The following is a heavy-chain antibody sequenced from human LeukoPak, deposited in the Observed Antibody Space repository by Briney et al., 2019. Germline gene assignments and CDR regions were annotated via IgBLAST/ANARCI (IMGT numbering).Heavy chain of an antibody. V-gene: IGHV3-21*01. CDR1: GVTFSSYS. D-gene: IGHD6-19*01. CDR2: ISSSSSYI. J-gene: IGHJ4*02. CDR3: ARSFSSGWYFDY. Sequence: GSLRLSCATSGVTFSSYSMNWVRPAPGKGLEWVSSISSSSSYIYYADSVKGRFTISRDNAKNSLYLQMNSLRAEDTAVYYCARSFSSGWYFDYWGQGTLVTVSS.